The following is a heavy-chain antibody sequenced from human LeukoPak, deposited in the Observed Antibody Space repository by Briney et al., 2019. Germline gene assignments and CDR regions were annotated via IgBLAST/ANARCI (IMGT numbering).Heavy chain of an antibody. J-gene: IGHJ5*02. CDR3: ARDSEGLYGDFDTVNWFDP. Sequence: GESLRLSCTASGFAFRSFSMHWVRQAPGKGLGWVSSISSISSFIYYADSLEGRFTISRDNAQNSLYLQMNSLRAEDTAVYYCARDSEGLYGDFDTVNWFDPWGQGTLVTVSS. D-gene: IGHD4-17*01. V-gene: IGHV3-21*01. CDR1: GFAFRSFS. CDR2: ISSISSFI.